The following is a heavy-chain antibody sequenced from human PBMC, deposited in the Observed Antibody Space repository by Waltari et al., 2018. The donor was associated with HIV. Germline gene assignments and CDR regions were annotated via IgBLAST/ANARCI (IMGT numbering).Heavy chain of an antibody. D-gene: IGHD3-22*01. CDR2: INWNSDNI. Sequence: EVQLVESGGDLVQPGRSLRLSCQASGFTFVDYAMHWVRQAPGKGLEWVSGINWNSDNIGYADSVKGRFTISRDHAKNSLYLQMNSLRPEDTALYYCAKAYDSSGFQYYFDYWGQGTLVTVSS. J-gene: IGHJ4*02. V-gene: IGHV3-9*01. CDR3: AKAYDSSGFQYYFDY. CDR1: GFTFVDYA.